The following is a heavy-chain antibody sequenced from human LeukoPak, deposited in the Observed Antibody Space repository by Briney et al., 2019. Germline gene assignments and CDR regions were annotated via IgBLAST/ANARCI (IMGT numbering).Heavy chain of an antibody. CDR1: GGTFSSDA. D-gene: IGHD3-3*01. Sequence: SVKVSCKASGGTFSSDAISWVRHAPGQGLAWMGRIIPVIHVADYAQNFQGRVTITADKSASTAYMELSSLRSEDTAVYYCARGVDLRYFDYWGQGTLVTVSS. J-gene: IGHJ4*02. CDR2: IIPVIHVA. CDR3: ARGVDLRYFDY. V-gene: IGHV1-69*04.